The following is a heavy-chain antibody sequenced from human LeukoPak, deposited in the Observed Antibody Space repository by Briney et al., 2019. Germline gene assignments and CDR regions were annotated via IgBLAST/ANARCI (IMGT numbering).Heavy chain of an antibody. CDR1: GGSFSVYY. J-gene: IGHJ6*02. CDR2: INHSGST. D-gene: IGHD5-18*01. Sequence: PSETLSLTCAVYGGSFSVYYWSWIRQPPGKGLEWIGEINHSGSTNYNPSLKSRVTISVDTSKNQFSLKLSSVTAADTAVYYCARVKRYSYGYYYYGMDVWGQGTTVTVSS. V-gene: IGHV4-34*01. CDR3: ARVKRYSYGYYYYGMDV.